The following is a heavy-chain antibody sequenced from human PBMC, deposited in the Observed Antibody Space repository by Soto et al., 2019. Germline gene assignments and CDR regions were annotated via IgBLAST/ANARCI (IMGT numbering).Heavy chain of an antibody. D-gene: IGHD3-3*01. CDR2: ISWNSGSI. J-gene: IGHJ4*02. CDR1: GFTFDDYA. Sequence: EVQLVESGGGLVQPGRSLRLSCAASGFTFDDYAMHWVRQAPGKGLEWVSGISWNSGSIGYADSVKGRFTISRDNAKNSLYLQMNSLRAEDTALYYCAKDGNYDFWSGWVDYWGQGTLVTVSS. CDR3: AKDGNYDFWSGWVDY. V-gene: IGHV3-9*01.